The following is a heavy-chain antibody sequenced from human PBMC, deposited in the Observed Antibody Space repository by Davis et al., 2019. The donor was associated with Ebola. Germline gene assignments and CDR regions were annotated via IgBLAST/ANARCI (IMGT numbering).Heavy chain of an antibody. CDR1: GGTFSSYA. CDR2: VNPSGGGT. D-gene: IGHD5-18*01. V-gene: IGHV1-46*01. J-gene: IGHJ6*04. CDR3: ARAGGGYSYGGIYYYGMDL. Sequence: ASVKVSCKASGGTFSSYAISWVRQAPGQGLEWMGIVNPSGGGTTYAQNFQGRVTVTRDTSTSTLYMELSSLKSEDTAVYYCARAGGGYSYGGIYYYGMDLWGKGTTVTVSS.